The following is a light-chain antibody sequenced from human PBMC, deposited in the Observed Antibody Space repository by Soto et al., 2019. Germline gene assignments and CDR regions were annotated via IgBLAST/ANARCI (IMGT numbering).Light chain of an antibody. CDR1: TTDIRRYNY. Sequence: QSALTQPASVSGSPGQSITISCTGTTTDIRRYNYVSWYQHHPDKVPKLILYEVSNRPSGVSDRFSGSKSGTTASLTISGLQPEDEASYYCSSYTSSGTLVFGGGTQLTVL. V-gene: IGLV2-14*01. CDR3: SSYTSSGTLV. J-gene: IGLJ2*01. CDR2: EVS.